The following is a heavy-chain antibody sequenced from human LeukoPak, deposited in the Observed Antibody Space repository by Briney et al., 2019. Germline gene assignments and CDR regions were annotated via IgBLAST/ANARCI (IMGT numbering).Heavy chain of an antibody. V-gene: IGHV4-38-2*01. J-gene: IGHJ5*02. CDR2: IYHSGST. D-gene: IGHD4-17*01. Sequence: PSETLSLTCAVSGYSISSGYYWGWIRQPPGKGLEWIANIYHSGSTYYNPSLKSRITISLDTSKNHFSLKLSSVTAADTAVYYCARPLSYGSWFDPWGQGTLVTVSS. CDR3: ARPLSYGSWFDP. CDR1: GYSISSGYY.